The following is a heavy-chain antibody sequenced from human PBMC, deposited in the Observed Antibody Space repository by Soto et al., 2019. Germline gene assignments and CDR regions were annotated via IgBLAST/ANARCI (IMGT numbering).Heavy chain of an antibody. CDR1: GFTFSSYW. J-gene: IGHJ6*02. CDR3: ARAVPDYGYYYGMDV. CDR2: INSDGSST. V-gene: IGHV3-74*01. Sequence: PRWSLRLSCAASGFTFSSYWMHWFRQAPGKGLVWVSRINSDGSSTSYADSVKGRFTISRDNAKNTLYLQMNSLRAEDTAVYYCARAVPDYGYYYGMDVWGQGTTVTVSS. D-gene: IGHD4-17*01.